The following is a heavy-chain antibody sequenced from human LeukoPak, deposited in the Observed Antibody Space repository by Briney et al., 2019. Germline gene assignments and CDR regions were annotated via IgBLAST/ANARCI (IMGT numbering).Heavy chain of an antibody. Sequence: GGSLRLSCAASGFTFGSYWMSWVRQAPGKGLEWVAATWYDGGNKYYSDSVKGRFTISRDNSRNTLYLQMNSLRAEDTAVYYCSREGSKVGYCTSTNCPPGNWGRGTLVTVSS. CDR1: GFTFGSYW. CDR2: TWYDGGNK. CDR3: SREGSKVGYCTSTNCPPGN. V-gene: IGHV3-33*08. J-gene: IGHJ4*02. D-gene: IGHD2-2*01.